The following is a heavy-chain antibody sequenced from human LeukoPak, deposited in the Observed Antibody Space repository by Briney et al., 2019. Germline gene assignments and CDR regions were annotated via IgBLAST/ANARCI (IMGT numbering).Heavy chain of an antibody. CDR3: ARAGPAYYDILTGYSSRPHGYYYGMDV. CDR2: IIPIFGTA. V-gene: IGHV1-69*06. D-gene: IGHD3-9*01. CDR1: GGTFSSYA. Sequence: ASVKVSCKASGGTFSSYAISWVRQAPGQGLEWMGGIIPIFGTANYAQKFQGRVTITADKSTSTAYMELSSLRSEDTAVYYCARAGPAYYDILTGYSSRPHGYYYGMDVWGKGTTVTVSP. J-gene: IGHJ6*04.